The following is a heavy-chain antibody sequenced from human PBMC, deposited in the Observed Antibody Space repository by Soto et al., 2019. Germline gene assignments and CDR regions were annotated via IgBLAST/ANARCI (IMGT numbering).Heavy chain of an antibody. CDR3: AKHLWWEQPRQGDYFFDY. J-gene: IGHJ4*02. D-gene: IGHD2-21*01. CDR2: IYYSGST. CDR1: GGSVSSGSYY. Sequence: QVQLQESGPGLVKPSETLSLTCTVSGGSVSSGSYYWSWIRQPPGKGLEWIGYIYYSGSTNYNPSLKSRVTISVDTSKNQFSLKLSSVTAADTAVYYCAKHLWWEQPRQGDYFFDYWGQGALVTVSS. V-gene: IGHV4-61*01.